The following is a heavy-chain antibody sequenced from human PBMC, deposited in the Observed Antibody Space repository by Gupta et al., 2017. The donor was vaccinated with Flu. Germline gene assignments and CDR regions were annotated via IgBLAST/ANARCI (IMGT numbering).Heavy chain of an antibody. V-gene: IGHV3-21*01. CDR1: GFTFSRYS. J-gene: IGHJ4*02. CDR3: ARSWRATTTSFDY. Sequence: EVQLVEPGGGLVKPGGALSPSCAASGFTFSRYSMNWVRQAPGKGLAWVSSISSSSSYIYYADSVKGRFTISRDNAKNSLYLQMNSLRVEDTAVYYCARSWRATTTSFDYWGQGTLVTVSS. CDR2: ISSSSSYI. D-gene: IGHD1-26*01.